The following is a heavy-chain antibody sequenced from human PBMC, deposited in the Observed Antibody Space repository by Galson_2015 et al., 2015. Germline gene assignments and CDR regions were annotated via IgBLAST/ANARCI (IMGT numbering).Heavy chain of an antibody. CDR3: ARDSITMVRGVIYGFVFDY. D-gene: IGHD3-10*01. CDR1: GFTFSSYW. CDR2: IKQDGSEK. J-gene: IGHJ4*02. V-gene: IGHV3-7*03. Sequence: SLRLSCAASGFTFSSYWMSWVRQAPGKGLEWVANIKQDGSEKYYVDSVKGRFTISRDNAKNSLYLQMNSLRAEDAAVYYCARDSITMVRGVIYGFVFDYWGQGTLVTVSS.